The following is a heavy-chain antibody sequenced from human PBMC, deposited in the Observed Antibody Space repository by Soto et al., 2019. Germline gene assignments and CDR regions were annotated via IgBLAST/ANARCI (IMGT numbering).Heavy chain of an antibody. CDR3: AKALGVTTGHIDY. V-gene: IGHV3-9*01. D-gene: IGHD3-16*01. CDR1: GFTFDDYA. Sequence: LRLSCAASGFTFDDYAMHWVRQAPGKGLEWVSGISWNSGSIGYADSVKGRFTISRDNAKNSLYLQMNSLRAEDTALYYCAKALGVTTGHIDYWGQGTLVTVSS. J-gene: IGHJ4*02. CDR2: ISWNSGSI.